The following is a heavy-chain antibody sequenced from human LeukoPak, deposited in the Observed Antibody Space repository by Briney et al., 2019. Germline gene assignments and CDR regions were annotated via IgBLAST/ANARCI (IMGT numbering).Heavy chain of an antibody. CDR3: AKSSRLQARDSGYERVDAFDI. CDR1: GFTFSSYA. V-gene: IGHV3-23*01. CDR2: ISGSGGST. J-gene: IGHJ3*02. Sequence: GGSLRLSCAASGFTFSSYAMSWVRQAPGKGLEWVSPISGSGGSTYYADSVKGRFTISRDNSKNTLYLQMNSLRAEDTAVYYCAKSSRLQARDSGYERVDAFDIWGQGTMVTVSS. D-gene: IGHD5-12*01.